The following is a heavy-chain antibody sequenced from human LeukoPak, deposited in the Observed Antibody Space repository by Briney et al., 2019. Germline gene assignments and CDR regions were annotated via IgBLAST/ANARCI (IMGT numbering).Heavy chain of an antibody. J-gene: IGHJ4*02. CDR2: TNYNPST. Sequence: GSTNYNPSTNYNPSLKSRVTISVDTSKNQFSLKLSSGTAADTAVYFCARGGVTTIAQYDYWGQGTLVTVSS. V-gene: IGHV4-59*09. CDR3: ARGGVTTIAQYDY. D-gene: IGHD5-12*01.